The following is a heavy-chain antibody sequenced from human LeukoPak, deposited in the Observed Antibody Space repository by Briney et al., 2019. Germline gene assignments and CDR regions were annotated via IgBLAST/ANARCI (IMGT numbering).Heavy chain of an antibody. CDR2: ISASAGSA. V-gene: IGHV3-23*01. J-gene: IGHJ4*02. CDR3: VKGDTVTTRPNFDY. Sequence: PGGSLRLSCAASGFTFSSYAMSWVCQAPGKGLEWVSAISASAGSAYYADSVKGRFTISRDNYKTTLYLQMNSLRVEDTAIYYCVKGDTVTTRPNFDYWGQGTLVTVSS. CDR1: GFTFSSYA. D-gene: IGHD4-17*01.